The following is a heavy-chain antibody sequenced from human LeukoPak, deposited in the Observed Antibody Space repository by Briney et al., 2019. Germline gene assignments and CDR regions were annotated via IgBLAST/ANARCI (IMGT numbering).Heavy chain of an antibody. Sequence: PGGSLRLSCAASGFTFSDYYMSWIRQAPGKGLEWVSYISCSGSTIYYADSVKGRFTISRDNAKNSLYLQMNSLRAEDTAVYYCARGQQTLYYYYGMDVWGQGTTVTVSS. V-gene: IGHV3-11*01. D-gene: IGHD1-1*01. CDR3: ARGQQTLYYYYGMDV. CDR1: GFTFSDYY. J-gene: IGHJ6*02. CDR2: ISCSGSTI.